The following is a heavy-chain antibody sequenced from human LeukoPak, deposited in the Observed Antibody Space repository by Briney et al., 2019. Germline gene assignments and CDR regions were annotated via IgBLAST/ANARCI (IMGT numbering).Heavy chain of an antibody. Sequence: GSSVKVSCKASGGTFSSYAISWVRQAPGQGLEWMGGIIPIFGTANYAQKFQGRVTITTDESTSTAYMELSSLRSEDTAVYYCARTSMIGVVIEKSYYFDYWGQGTLVTVSS. V-gene: IGHV1-69*05. D-gene: IGHD3-3*01. CDR1: GGTFSSYA. CDR3: ARTSMIGVVIEKSYYFDY. CDR2: IIPIFGTA. J-gene: IGHJ4*02.